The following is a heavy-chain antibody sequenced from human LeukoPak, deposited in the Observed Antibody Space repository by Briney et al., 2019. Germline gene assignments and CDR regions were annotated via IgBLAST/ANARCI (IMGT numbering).Heavy chain of an antibody. D-gene: IGHD5-24*01. Sequence: SVKVSCKASGGTFSSYAISWVRQAPGQGLEWMGGIVPILDTPNYAQKFQGRVTITADESTSTAYMELSSLRSEDTAVYYCARGRDGYNWVVPNDYWGQGTLVTVSS. CDR2: IVPILDTP. J-gene: IGHJ4*02. CDR3: ARGRDGYNWVVPNDY. V-gene: IGHV1-69*13. CDR1: GGTFSSYA.